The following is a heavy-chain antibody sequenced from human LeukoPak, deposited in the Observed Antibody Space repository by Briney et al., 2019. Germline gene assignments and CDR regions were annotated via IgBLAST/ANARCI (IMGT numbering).Heavy chain of an antibody. CDR3: AKGITMVRGAVDY. CDR1: GFTFSDYY. Sequence: GGSLRLSCAASGFTFSDYYMSWIRQASGKGLEWVSYISSSGSTIYYADSVKGRFTISRDNAKNSLYLQMNSLRAEDTAVYYCAKGITMVRGAVDYWGQGTLVTVSS. J-gene: IGHJ4*02. V-gene: IGHV3-11*01. CDR2: ISSSGSTI. D-gene: IGHD3-10*01.